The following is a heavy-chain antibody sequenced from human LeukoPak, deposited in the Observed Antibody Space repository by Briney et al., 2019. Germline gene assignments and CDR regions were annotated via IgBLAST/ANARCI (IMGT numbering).Heavy chain of an antibody. CDR1: GGSISSYY. D-gene: IGHD6-19*01. J-gene: IGHJ3*02. CDR3: ASSGWRSNDAFDI. Sequence: SETLSLTCTVSGGSISSYYWSWIRQPPGKGLEWIGYIYYSGSTNYNPSLKSRVTISVDTSKNQFSLKLSSVTAADTAVYYCASSGWRSNDAFDIWGQGTMVTVSS. V-gene: IGHV4-59*12. CDR2: IYYSGST.